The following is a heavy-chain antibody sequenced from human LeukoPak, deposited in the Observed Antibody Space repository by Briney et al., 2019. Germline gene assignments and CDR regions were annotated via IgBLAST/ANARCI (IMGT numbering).Heavy chain of an antibody. CDR2: IYTSGST. V-gene: IGHV4-61*02. Sequence: KPSETLSLTCTVSDGSISSGSYYWSWIRQPAGKGLEWIGRIYTSGSTNYNPSLKSRVTISVDTSKNQFSLKLSSVTAADTAVYYCARGYSYGRYYYYYYYMDVWGKGTTVTVSS. CDR1: DGSISSGSYY. J-gene: IGHJ6*03. CDR3: ARGYSYGRYYYYYYYMDV. D-gene: IGHD5-18*01.